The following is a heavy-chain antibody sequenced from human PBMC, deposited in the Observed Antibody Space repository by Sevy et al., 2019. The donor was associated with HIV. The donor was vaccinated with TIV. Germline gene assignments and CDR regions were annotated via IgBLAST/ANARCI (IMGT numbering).Heavy chain of an antibody. J-gene: IGHJ6*02. CDR2: ISNDGSDK. D-gene: IGHD6-13*01. CDR1: GFTFSRHG. CDR3: ANSRGRYDGSSWLYYYYLMDV. Sequence: GGSLRLSCAASGFTFSRHGMHWARQAPGKGLEWVAIISNDGSDKHYADSVKGRFTISRDNSKDTLYLQMNSLRIEDTAVYYCANSRGRYDGSSWLYYYYLMDVWGQGATVTVSS. V-gene: IGHV3-30*18.